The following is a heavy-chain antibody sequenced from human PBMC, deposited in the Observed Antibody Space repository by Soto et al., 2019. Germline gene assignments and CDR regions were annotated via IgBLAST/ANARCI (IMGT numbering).Heavy chain of an antibody. D-gene: IGHD3-3*01. CDR3: ARHHYDFWSGYYGWFDP. V-gene: IGHV1-18*04. CDR2: ISAYNGNT. CDR1: GYTFTSYG. J-gene: IGHJ5*02. Sequence: ASVKVSCKASGYTFTSYGISWVRQAPGQGLEWMGWISAYNGNTNYAQKLQGRVTMATDTSTSTAYMELRSLRSDDTAVYYCARHHYDFWSGYYGWFDPWGQGTLVTVSS.